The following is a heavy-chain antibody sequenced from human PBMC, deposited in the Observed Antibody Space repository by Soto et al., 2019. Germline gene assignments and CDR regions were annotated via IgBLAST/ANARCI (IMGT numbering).Heavy chain of an antibody. J-gene: IGHJ6*02. V-gene: IGHV4-38-2*01. Sequence: SETLSLTCAVSGYSISSGYYWGWIRQPPGKGLEWIGSIYHSGSTYYNPALKSRVTISVDTSKNQFSLKLSSVTAADTAVYYCARQEQQSYGMDVWGQGTTVTVSS. D-gene: IGHD6-13*01. CDR1: GYSISSGYY. CDR3: ARQEQQSYGMDV. CDR2: IYHSGST.